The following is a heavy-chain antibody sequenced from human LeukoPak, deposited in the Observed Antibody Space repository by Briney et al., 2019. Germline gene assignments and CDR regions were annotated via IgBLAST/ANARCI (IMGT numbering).Heavy chain of an antibody. Sequence: GASVNVSCKASSYNFATYGFCWVRQAPGHGLGWMGWISANNGKTAYAQKFQGRVTLTTDTSTTTAYLELRTLRPDDTAVYYCAKVAGDRMDYWGQGTLVTVSS. CDR3: AKVAGDRMDY. J-gene: IGHJ4*02. V-gene: IGHV1-18*01. CDR2: ISANNGKT. D-gene: IGHD6-13*01. CDR1: SYNFATYG.